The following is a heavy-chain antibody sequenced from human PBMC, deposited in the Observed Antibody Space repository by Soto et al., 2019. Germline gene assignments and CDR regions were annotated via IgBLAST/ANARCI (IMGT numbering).Heavy chain of an antibody. CDR2: IYYSGST. J-gene: IGHJ6*02. D-gene: IGHD5-18*01. CDR3: ARLADTTNNYYDYYGMDV. Sequence: SETLSLTCTVSGGSISSSSYYWGWIRQPPGKGLEWIGSIYYSGSTYYNPSLKSRVTISVDTSKNQFSLKLSSVTAADTAVYYCARLADTTNNYYDYYGMDVWGQGTTVTVSS. V-gene: IGHV4-39*01. CDR1: GGSISSSSYY.